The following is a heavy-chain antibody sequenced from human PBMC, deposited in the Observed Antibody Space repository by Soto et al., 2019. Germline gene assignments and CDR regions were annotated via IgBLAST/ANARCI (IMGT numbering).Heavy chain of an antibody. D-gene: IGHD7-27*01. V-gene: IGHV4-30-4*01. CDR2: IYYSGTT. J-gene: IGHJ3*02. CDR3: ARAPYRGTNSRGALDM. CDR1: GDPISSGDYY. Sequence: VQLQESGPGLVKPSQTLSLTCTVSGDPISSGDYYWSWIRQPPGKGLEWIGYIYYSGTTYYSPSLKSRVTMSVGTSKNQFSLKLSSVTAADTAVYYCARAPYRGTNSRGALDMWGQGTMVTVSS.